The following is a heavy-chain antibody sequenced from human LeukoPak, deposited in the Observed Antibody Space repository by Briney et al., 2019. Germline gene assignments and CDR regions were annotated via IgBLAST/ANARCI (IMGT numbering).Heavy chain of an antibody. J-gene: IGHJ4*02. CDR1: GGSLSNYF. Sequence: SETLSLTCAVYGGSLSNYFWSWIRQPPGKGLEWIGEINHSGSTNYNPSLKTRLTISVDTSKNRFSLKLSSVTTADTAVYYCARGVVGNWYFFDYWGQGTLVTVSS. V-gene: IGHV4-34*01. D-gene: IGHD6-13*01. CDR2: INHSGST. CDR3: ARGVVGNWYFFDY.